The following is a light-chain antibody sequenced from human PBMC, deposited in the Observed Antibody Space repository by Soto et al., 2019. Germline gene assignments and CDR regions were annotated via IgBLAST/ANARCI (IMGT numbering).Light chain of an antibody. CDR3: QQYNTWPRT. J-gene: IGKJ1*01. CDR2: GAS. Sequence: TVMTQSPVTLSVSPGDTATLSCRASQSFTRSLAWYQQKPGQAPRLLIYGASTRATGIPARFSGSGSGTEFTLTISNLRSEDFAVYYCQQYNTWPRTFGQGTKVEMK. CDR1: QSFTRS. V-gene: IGKV3-15*01.